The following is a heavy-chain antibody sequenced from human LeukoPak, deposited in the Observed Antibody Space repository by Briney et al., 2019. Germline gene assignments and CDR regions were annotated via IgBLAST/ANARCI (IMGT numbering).Heavy chain of an antibody. CDR3: ARRDRLVQYSRAGYWFDP. J-gene: IGHJ5*02. Sequence: GGSVKVSCKASGYTFTSYYMHWVRQAPGQGLEWTGIINPSGGSTSYAQKFQGRVTMTRDTSTSTVYMELSSLRSEDTAVYYCARRDRLVQYSRAGYWFDPWGQGTLVTVSS. D-gene: IGHD6-13*01. CDR1: GYTFTSYY. V-gene: IGHV1-46*01. CDR2: INPSGGST.